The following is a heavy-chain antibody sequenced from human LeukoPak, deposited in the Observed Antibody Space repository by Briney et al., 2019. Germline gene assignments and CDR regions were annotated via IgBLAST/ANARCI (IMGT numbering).Heavy chain of an antibody. CDR2: IYSGNT. J-gene: IGHJ3*02. CDR3: ARDRLRLLPAFDI. CDR1: GGSIITTNYY. V-gene: IGHV4-39*07. D-gene: IGHD6-19*01. Sequence: PSGTLSLTCTVSGGSIITTNYYWGWIRQPPGKGLEWIGSIYSGNTYYKPSLKSRVTISVDTSKNQFSLKLTSVTAADTAVYYCARDRLRLLPAFDIWGQGTMVTVSS.